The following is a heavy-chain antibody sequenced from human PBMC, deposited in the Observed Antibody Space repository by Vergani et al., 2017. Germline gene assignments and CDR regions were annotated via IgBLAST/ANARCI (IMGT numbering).Heavy chain of an antibody. J-gene: IGHJ6*03. D-gene: IGHD2-15*01. CDR1: GFTFDDYA. CDR2: ISWNSGSI. Sequence: EVQLVASGGGLVQRGGSLRLSCAASGFTFDDYAMHWVRQAPGKGLEWVSGISWNSGSIGYADSVKGRFTISRDNAKNALYLQMNSLRAEDTALYYCAKSRSTHYYYYYMDVWGKGTTVTVSS. V-gene: IGHV3-9*01. CDR3: AKSRSTHYYYYYMDV.